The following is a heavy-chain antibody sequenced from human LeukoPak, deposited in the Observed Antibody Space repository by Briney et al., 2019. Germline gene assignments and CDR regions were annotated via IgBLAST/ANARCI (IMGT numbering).Heavy chain of an antibody. CDR1: GFTFDKYA. V-gene: IGHV3-9*01. J-gene: IGHJ4*02. D-gene: IGHD2-8*01. CDR3: AKGTLLLKVAIVDY. CDR2: ISWYSGSI. Sequence: PGGSLRLSCAASGFTFDKYAMHWVRQAPGKGLEWVSGISWYSGSINYAVSVKGRFTISRDNAKNSLYLQMNSLRAEDTALYYCAKGTLLLKVAIVDYWGQGTLVTVSS.